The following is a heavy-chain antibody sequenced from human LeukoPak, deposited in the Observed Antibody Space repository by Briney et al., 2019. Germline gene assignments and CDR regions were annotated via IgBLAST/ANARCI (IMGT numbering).Heavy chain of an antibody. CDR2: ISGSGGST. J-gene: IGHJ4*02. D-gene: IGHD3-22*01. CDR3: AKPGPLYYYDSSGSSFDY. CDR1: GFTFSSYG. V-gene: IGHV3-23*01. Sequence: GSLRLSCAASGFTFSSYGMSWVRQAPGKGLEWVSAISGSGGSTYYADSVKGRFTISRDNSKNTLYLQMNSLRAEDTAVYYCAKPGPLYYYDSSGSSFDYWGQGTLVTVSS.